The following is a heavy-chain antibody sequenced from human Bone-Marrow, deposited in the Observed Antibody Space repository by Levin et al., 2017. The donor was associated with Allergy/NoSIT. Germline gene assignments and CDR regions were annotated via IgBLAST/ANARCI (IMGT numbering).Heavy chain of an antibody. V-gene: IGHV3-30-3*01. CDR1: GFTFSSYA. D-gene: IGHD6-19*01. J-gene: IGHJ3*02. Sequence: PGGSLRLSCAASGFTFSSYAMHWVRQAPGKGLEWVAVISYDGSNKYYADSVKGRFTISRDNSKNTLYLQMNSLRAEDTAVYYCARAMSVGGWYYGAFDIWGQGTMVTVSS. CDR2: ISYDGSNK. CDR3: ARAMSVGGWYYGAFDI.